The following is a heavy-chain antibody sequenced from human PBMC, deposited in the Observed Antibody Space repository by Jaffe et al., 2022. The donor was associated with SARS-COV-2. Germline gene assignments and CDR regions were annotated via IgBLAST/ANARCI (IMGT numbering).Heavy chain of an antibody. Sequence: EVQLVESGGGLVKPGGSLRLSCAASGFTFSSYSMNWVRQAPGKGLEWVSSISSSSSYIYYADSVKGRFTISRDNAKNSLYLQMNSLRAEDTAVYYCAREDGPNYYGSGSWESFDYWGQGTLVTVSS. CDR2: ISSSSSYI. V-gene: IGHV3-21*01. D-gene: IGHD3-10*01. CDR3: AREDGPNYYGSGSWESFDY. J-gene: IGHJ4*02. CDR1: GFTFSSYS.